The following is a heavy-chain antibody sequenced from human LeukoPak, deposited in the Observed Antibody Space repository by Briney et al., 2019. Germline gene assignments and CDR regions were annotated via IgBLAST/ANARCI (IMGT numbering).Heavy chain of an antibody. CDR3: ARHFRHYYDTSGPVGYFDY. Sequence: SETLSLTCTVSGVSVSSSSYYWGWIRQPPGKGLEWIGSIYYSGSTYYNPSLKSRDNISVDTSRDHFSLKLSSVTAADTAVYYCARHFRHYYDTSGPVGYFDYWGQGTLVTVSS. V-gene: IGHV4-39*01. D-gene: IGHD3-22*01. CDR1: GVSVSSSSYY. CDR2: IYYSGST. J-gene: IGHJ4*02.